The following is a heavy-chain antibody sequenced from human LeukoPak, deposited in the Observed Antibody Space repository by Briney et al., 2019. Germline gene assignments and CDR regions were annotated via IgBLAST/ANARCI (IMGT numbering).Heavy chain of an antibody. J-gene: IGHJ5*02. D-gene: IGHD3-10*01. V-gene: IGHV3-21*01. CDR2: ISSSSSYI. CDR1: GFTFSSYS. Sequence: GGSLRLSCAASGFTFSSYSMNWVRQAPGKGLEWVSSISSSSSYIYYADSVKGRFTISRDNAKNSLYLQMNSLRAEDTAVYYCARAEFNGNWFDPWGQETLVTVSS. CDR3: ARAEFNGNWFDP.